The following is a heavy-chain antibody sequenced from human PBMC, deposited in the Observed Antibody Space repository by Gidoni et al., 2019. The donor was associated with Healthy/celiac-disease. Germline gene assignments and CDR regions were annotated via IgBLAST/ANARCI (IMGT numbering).Heavy chain of an antibody. CDR2: ISSSSSTI. D-gene: IGHD2-15*01. Sequence: EVQLVESGGGLVQPGGSLRLSCAASGLTFSRYSMNWVRQAPGKGLGWVSYISSSSSTIYYADSVKGRFTISRDNAKNSLYLQMNSLRAEDTAVYYCARADCSGGSCYSPEALFDYWGQGTLVTVSS. CDR3: ARADCSGGSCYSPEALFDY. J-gene: IGHJ4*02. CDR1: GLTFSRYS. V-gene: IGHV3-48*01.